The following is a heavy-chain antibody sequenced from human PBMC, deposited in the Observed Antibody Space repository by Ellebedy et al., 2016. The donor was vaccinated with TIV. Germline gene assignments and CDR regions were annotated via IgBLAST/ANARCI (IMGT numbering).Heavy chain of an antibody. D-gene: IGHD6-6*01. V-gene: IGHV4-59*11. J-gene: IGHJ6*02. CDR3: ARGRIAARPDDAFDV. Sequence: SETLSLTCTVSGGSISGHFWSWIRQSPGKGLEWIGFIHYSGTTTYNPSLNSRVTMSVDTSKNQFSLRLSSVTAADTAVYYCARGRIAARPDDAFDVWGQGTTVTVSS. CDR2: IHYSGTT. CDR1: GGSISGHF.